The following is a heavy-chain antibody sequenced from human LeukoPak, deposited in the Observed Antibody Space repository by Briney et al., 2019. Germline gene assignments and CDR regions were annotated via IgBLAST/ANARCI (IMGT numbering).Heavy chain of an antibody. J-gene: IGHJ5*02. CDR1: GFNVSNFY. V-gene: IGHV3-66*01. D-gene: IGHD4-17*01. Sequence: GGSMRLSCAGAGFNVSNFYMSWVRQAPGKGLEWVSLIRASGEPFYADSVRGGFTVSRDNSKNTMYLQMNRLRVEDTAVYFCARDRAVTQDWVEFDPWGQGTLVTVSS. CDR2: IRASGEP. CDR3: ARDRAVTQDWVEFDP.